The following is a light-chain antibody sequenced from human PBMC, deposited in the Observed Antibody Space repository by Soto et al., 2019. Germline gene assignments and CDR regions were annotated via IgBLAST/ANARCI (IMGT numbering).Light chain of an antibody. V-gene: IGLV1-44*01. Sequence: QPVLSQPPPGSGTHRQRVTISCSGSSSNIGSKTVNWYQQLPGTAPKLLIYSNNQRPSGVPDRFSGSKSGTSASLAISGLQSEDEADYYCAAWEDSLNGYVFGTGTKVTVL. CDR2: SNN. CDR1: SSNIGSKT. CDR3: AAWEDSLNGYV. J-gene: IGLJ1*01.